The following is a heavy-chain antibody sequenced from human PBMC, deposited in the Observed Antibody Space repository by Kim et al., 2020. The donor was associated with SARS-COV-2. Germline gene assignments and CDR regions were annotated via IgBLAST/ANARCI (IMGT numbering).Heavy chain of an antibody. CDR1: GFTFSSSW. D-gene: IGHD1-26*01. J-gene: IGHJ4*01. Sequence: GGSLRLSCAASGFTFSSSWMTWVRQAPGKGLEWVVNIKQDGSEKYYVGSLKGRFTISRDNAKNSLYLQKNSLGAEDTAVYYCARNPVGALFRTDYWGHGALLNVSS. CDR3: ARNPVGALFRTDY. CDR2: IKQDGSEK. V-gene: IGHV3-7*01.